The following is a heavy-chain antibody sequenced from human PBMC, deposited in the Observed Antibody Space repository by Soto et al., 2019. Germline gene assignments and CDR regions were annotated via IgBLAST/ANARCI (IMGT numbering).Heavy chain of an antibody. V-gene: IGHV3-30*18. CDR1: GFTFSSYG. D-gene: IGHD3-3*01. CDR3: AKPYFDFWSGDWVLDY. J-gene: IGHJ4*02. CDR2: ISYDGSNK. Sequence: GGSLRLSCAASGFTFSSYGMHWVRQAPGKGLEWVAVISYDGSNKYYADSVKGRFTISRDNSKNTLYLQMNSLRAEDSAVYYCAKPYFDFWSGDWVLDYWGQGTLVTVSS.